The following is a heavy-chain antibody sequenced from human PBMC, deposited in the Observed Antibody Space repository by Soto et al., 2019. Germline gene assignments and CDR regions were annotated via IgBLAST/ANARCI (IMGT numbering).Heavy chain of an antibody. V-gene: IGHV4-30-4*01. D-gene: IGHD2-15*01. CDR3: ASYSGYYYGVDV. CDR1: GGSIRSGDYY. J-gene: IGHJ6*02. Sequence: SETLSLTCTASGGSIRSGDYYWNWIRQPPGKGLEWIGYIYYSGSTYYNPSLKSRVTISVDTSKNQFSLKLSSVTAADTAVYYCASYSGYYYGVDVWGQGTTVTVSS. CDR2: IYYSGST.